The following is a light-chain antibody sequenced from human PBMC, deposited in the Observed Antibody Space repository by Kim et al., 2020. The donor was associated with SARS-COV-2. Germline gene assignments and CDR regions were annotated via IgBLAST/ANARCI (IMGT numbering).Light chain of an antibody. CDR2: AAS. Sequence: DIQMTQSPSSVSASAGDRVTVTCRASQYIDRYLAWYQQKPGKPPKLLIYAASSLQSGVPSRFSGSGSGTDFTLTISSLQPEDFATYFCQHANSFPLTFGQGTRLEIK. J-gene: IGKJ5*01. V-gene: IGKV1-12*01. CDR1: QYIDRY. CDR3: QHANSFPLT.